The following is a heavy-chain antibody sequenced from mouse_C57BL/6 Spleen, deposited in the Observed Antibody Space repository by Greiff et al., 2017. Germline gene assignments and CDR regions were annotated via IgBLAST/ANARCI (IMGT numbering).Heavy chain of an antibody. D-gene: IGHD4-1*01. CDR3: ARNWDDDWYFDV. CDR2: ISSGSSTI. J-gene: IGHJ1*03. CDR1: GFTFSDYG. Sequence: DVQLVESGGGLVKPGGSLKLSCAASGFTFSDYGMHWVRQAPEKGLEWVAYISSGSSTIYYADTVKGRFTISRDNAKNTLFLQMTSLRSEDTAMYYCARNWDDDWYFDVWGTGTTVTVSS. V-gene: IGHV5-17*01.